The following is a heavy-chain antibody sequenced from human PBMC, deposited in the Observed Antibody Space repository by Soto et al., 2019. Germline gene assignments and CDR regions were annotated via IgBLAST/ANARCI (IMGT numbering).Heavy chain of an antibody. J-gene: IGHJ6*01. CDR2: INSDGSGT. CDR1: GFTFSGHW. D-gene: IGHD3-10*01. V-gene: IGHV3-74*01. CDR3: ARGRNYGMDV. Sequence: EEQLVKSGGGLVQSGGSLRLSCAASGFTFSGHWMHWVRQAPGKGLVWVSRINSDGSGTSYADSVKGRFTISRDNARNTVVLQMNSLRVEDMSVYYCARGRNYGMDVWGQGSTVTVSS.